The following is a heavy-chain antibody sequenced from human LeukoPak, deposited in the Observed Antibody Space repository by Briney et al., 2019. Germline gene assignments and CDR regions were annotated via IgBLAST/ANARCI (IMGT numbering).Heavy chain of an antibody. J-gene: IGHJ5*02. D-gene: IGHD3-10*01. CDR1: AFIFSNYS. V-gene: IGHV3-23*01. Sequence: GGSLRLSCAASAFIFSNYSMSWVRQAPGKGLEWVSGISGSGGTTYYADSVKGRFTISRDNSKNTLYVQMNSLRAEDTAVYYCAHGSTIDPWGQGTVVPVSS. CDR3: AHGSTIDP. CDR2: ISGSGGTT.